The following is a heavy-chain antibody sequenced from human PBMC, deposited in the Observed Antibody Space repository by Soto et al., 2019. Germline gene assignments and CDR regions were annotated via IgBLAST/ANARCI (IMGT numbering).Heavy chain of an antibody. D-gene: IGHD1-1*01. CDR2: IIPIFSSR. CDR3: ARSQSYLGI. V-gene: IGHV1-69*01. J-gene: IGHJ6*02. Sequence: QVQLVQSGAEVKKPGSSVKVSCKTSRDTFNKYAFNWVRQAPGQGLEWMGWIIPIFSSRNYAEKFQGRVTLTPNASTNTAYLELRSLRFDATTVYYCARSQSYLGIWGQATNLTVSS. CDR1: RDTFNKYA.